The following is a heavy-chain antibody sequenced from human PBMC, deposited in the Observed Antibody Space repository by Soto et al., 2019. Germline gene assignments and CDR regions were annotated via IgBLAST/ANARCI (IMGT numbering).Heavy chain of an antibody. J-gene: IGHJ4*02. CDR1: GFTFSSYS. CDR3: ARLEGLATISYFIDS. Sequence: AGGSLRLSCAASGFTFSSYSMNWVRQAPGKGLEWVSSISSSSSYIYYADSVKGRFTISRDNAKNSLYLQMNSLRAEDTAVYYCARLEGLATISYFIDSWGTGALVTVSS. V-gene: IGHV3-21*01. CDR2: ISSSSSYI. D-gene: IGHD2-8*01.